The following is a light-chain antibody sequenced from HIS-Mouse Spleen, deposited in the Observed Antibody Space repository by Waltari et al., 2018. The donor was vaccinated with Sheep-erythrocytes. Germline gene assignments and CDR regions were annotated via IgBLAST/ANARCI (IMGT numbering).Light chain of an antibody. V-gene: IGLV2-11*01. J-gene: IGLJ1*01. CDR3: CSYAGSYNHV. Sequence: QSALTQPRSVSGSPGQSGTIPCTGTSSDVGGYNYVSWYQQHPGKAPKLMIYDVSKRPSGVPDRFSGSKSGNTASLTISGLQAEDEADYYCCSYAGSYNHVFATGTKVTVL. CDR2: DVS. CDR1: SSDVGGYNY.